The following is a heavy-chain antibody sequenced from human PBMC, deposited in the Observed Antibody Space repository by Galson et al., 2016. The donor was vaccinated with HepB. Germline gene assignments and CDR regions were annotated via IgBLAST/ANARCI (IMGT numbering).Heavy chain of an antibody. CDR1: GYTFTSSG. CDR2: ISGYNGHI. V-gene: IGHV1-18*01. D-gene: IGHD2-21*01. CDR3: AREIAWKRNFDS. J-gene: IGHJ4*02. Sequence: SVKVSCKASGYTFTSSGISWVRQAPGQGLEWMGWISGYNGHIQYAQKFQDRVTVTADTSTSTAYMELSSLRSEDTAVYYCAREIAWKRNFDSWGQGTLVTVSS.